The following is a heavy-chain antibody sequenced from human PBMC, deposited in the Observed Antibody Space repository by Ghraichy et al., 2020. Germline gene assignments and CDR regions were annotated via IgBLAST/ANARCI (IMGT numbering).Heavy chain of an antibody. CDR3: IDWGRGSHSFEY. CDR2: ISVSSDYT. CDR1: GFTFSNYA. J-gene: IGHJ4*02. Sequence: GGSLRLSCAVSGFTFSNYAMAWVRQAPGKGLEWVSGISVSSDYTYFGESVRGRFTISRDNSKNTLFLQMNSLRVEDTAVYYCIDWGRGSHSFEYWGQGTLVTVSP. V-gene: IGHV3-23*01. D-gene: IGHD7-27*01.